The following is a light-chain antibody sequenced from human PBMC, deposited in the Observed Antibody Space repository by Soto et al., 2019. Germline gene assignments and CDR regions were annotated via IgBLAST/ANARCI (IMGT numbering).Light chain of an antibody. CDR2: DVS. CDR3: CSFAGSLNFV. J-gene: IGLJ1*01. V-gene: IGLV2-11*01. Sequence: QSALTQPRSVSGSPGQSVTISCSGTDNDVGGYNFVSWYQQHPGKAPKLMLFDVSKRPSGVPGRFSGSKSGNTASLTISGLQAEDEADYYCCSFAGSLNFVFGTGTTLTVL. CDR1: DNDVGGYNF.